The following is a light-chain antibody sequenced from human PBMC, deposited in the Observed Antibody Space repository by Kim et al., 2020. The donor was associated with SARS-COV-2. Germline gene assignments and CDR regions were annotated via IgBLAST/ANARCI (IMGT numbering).Light chain of an antibody. Sequence: EIVMTQSPVSLSVTLGQPASISCKSTESLLYGDGKTYFYWYLQKAGQPPQLLIYEVSNRFSGVPDRFSGSGSGTDFTLKISRVEAEDVGVYYCMQSIRAPLTFGGGTKVDIK. CDR3: MQSIRAPLT. J-gene: IGKJ4*01. CDR1: ESLLYGDGKTY. CDR2: EVS. V-gene: IGKV2D-29*01.